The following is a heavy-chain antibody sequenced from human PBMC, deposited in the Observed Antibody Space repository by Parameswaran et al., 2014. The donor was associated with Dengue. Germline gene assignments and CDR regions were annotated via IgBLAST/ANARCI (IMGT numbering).Heavy chain of an antibody. D-gene: IGHD1-26*01. J-gene: IGHJ3*02. CDR3: ASRGGSYTAFDI. V-gene: IGHV4-34*01. CDR2: INHSRST. Sequence: WIRQPPGKGLEWIGEINHSRSTNYNPSLKSRVTISVDTSKNQFSLKLSSVTAADTAVYYCASRGGSYTAFDIWGQGTMVTVSS.